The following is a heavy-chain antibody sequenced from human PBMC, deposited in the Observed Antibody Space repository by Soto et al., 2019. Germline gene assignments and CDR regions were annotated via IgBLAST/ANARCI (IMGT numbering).Heavy chain of an antibody. V-gene: IGHV1-3*01. CDR3: AIVVVPTIDAFDI. Sequence: ASVKVSCKASGYTFTSYAMHWVRQAPGQRLEWMGWINAGNGNTKYSQRFQGRVTMTRDTSASTAYMELSSLRSEDTAVYYCAIVVVPTIDAFDIWGQGTMVTVSS. D-gene: IGHD2-2*01. J-gene: IGHJ3*02. CDR1: GYTFTSYA. CDR2: INAGNGNT.